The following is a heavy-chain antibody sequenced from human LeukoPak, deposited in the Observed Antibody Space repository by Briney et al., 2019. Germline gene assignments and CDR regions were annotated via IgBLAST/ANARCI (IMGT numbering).Heavy chain of an antibody. V-gene: IGHV1-69*05. Sequence: GASVKVSCKASGGTFSSYAISWVRQAPGQGLEWMGGIIPIFGTANYAQKFQGRVTITTDESTSTAYMELSSLRSEDTAVYYCASYSGSYQFHFDYWGQGTLVTVSS. CDR2: IIPIFGTA. J-gene: IGHJ4*02. CDR1: GGTFSSYA. CDR3: ASYSGSYQFHFDY. D-gene: IGHD1-26*01.